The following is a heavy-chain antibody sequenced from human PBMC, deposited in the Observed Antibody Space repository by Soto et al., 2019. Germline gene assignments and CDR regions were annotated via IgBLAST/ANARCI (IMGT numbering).Heavy chain of an antibody. CDR2: IYYSGST. J-gene: IGHJ5*02. Sequence: TYNLSGSSTSSGVYSWSWFRQPPGKGLEWIGYIYYSGSTYYNPSLKSRVTISVDTSKNQFSLKLSSVTAADTAVYYCATTIVVPARNWFDPWGQLTLVTIS. V-gene: IGHV4-30-4*01. CDR3: ATTIVVPARNWFDP. D-gene: IGHD3-22*01. CDR1: GSSTSSGVYS.